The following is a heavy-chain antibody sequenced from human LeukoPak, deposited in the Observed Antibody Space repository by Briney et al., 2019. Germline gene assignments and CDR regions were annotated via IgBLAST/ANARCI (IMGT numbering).Heavy chain of an antibody. D-gene: IGHD3-10*01. CDR3: ARVSMRIRGARRFDP. V-gene: IGHV1-46*01. J-gene: IGHJ5*02. CDR2: INPTGTTT. CDR1: GYTFINHW. Sequence: ASVKVSCKASGYTFINHWMHWVRQAPGQGLEWVGLINPTGTTTLYAQKFQGRVTMTGSTSISTAYMELSSLRSDDTAVYYCARVSMRIRGARRFDPWGQGTLVTVSS.